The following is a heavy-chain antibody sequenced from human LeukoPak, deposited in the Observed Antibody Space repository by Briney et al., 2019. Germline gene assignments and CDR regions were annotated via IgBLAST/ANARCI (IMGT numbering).Heavy chain of an antibody. CDR2: ISYDGSNK. CDR3: ARDGYNLVAEVADY. Sequence: GGSLRLSCAASGFTLSGYGMNWVRQAPGKGLEWVAVISYDGSNKYYADSVKGRFTISRDNSKNTLYLQMNSLRAEDTAVYYCARDGYNLVAEVADYWGQGTLVTVSS. D-gene: IGHD5-24*01. CDR1: GFTLSGYG. J-gene: IGHJ4*02. V-gene: IGHV3-30*03.